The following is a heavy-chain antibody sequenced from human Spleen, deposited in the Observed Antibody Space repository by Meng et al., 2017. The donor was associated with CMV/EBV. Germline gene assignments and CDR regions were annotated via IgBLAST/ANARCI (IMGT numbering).Heavy chain of an antibody. V-gene: IGHV3-11*04. D-gene: IGHD2-15*01. J-gene: IGHJ4*02. CDR3: ARGSGGKCFDH. Sequence: CAASGFTFSAYYFIWTRRAPGKGLGWVSYISSSTITTTTYYADAVKGRFTISRDNAKNSLFLQMDSLRVEDTAVYYCARGSGGKCFDHWGQGTLVTVSS. CDR2: ISSSTITTTT. CDR1: GFTFSAYY.